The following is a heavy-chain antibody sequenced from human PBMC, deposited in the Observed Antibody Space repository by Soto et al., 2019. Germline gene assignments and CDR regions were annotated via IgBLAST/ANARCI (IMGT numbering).Heavy chain of an antibody. CDR3: AKAHETTARIAARPYYYYGMDV. CDR2: ISGSGGST. D-gene: IGHD6-6*01. V-gene: IGHV3-23*01. CDR1: GFTFSSYA. J-gene: IGHJ6*02. Sequence: GESLKISCAASGFTFSSYAMSWVRQAPGKGLEWVSAISGSGGSTYYADSVKGRFTISRDNSKNTLYLQMNSLRAEDTAVYYCAKAHETTARIAARPYYYYGMDVWGQGTTVTVSS.